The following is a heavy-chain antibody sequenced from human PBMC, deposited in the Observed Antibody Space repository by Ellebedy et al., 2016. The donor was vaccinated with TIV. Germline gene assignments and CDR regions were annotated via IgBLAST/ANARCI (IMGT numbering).Heavy chain of an antibody. V-gene: IGHV1-2*02. Sequence: AAPVKVSCKASGYTFTGYYIHWVRQAPGQGLEWMGWINPNSGGTNYAQKFQGRVTMTRDTSTRTVYMELSSLRSEDTAVYYCARASGSGYYYAIDYWGPGTLVTVSS. CDR3: ARASGSGYYYAIDY. D-gene: IGHD3-22*01. CDR2: INPNSGGT. J-gene: IGHJ4*02. CDR1: GYTFTGYY.